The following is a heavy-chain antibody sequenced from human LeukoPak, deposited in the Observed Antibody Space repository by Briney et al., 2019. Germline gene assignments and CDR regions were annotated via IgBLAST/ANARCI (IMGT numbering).Heavy chain of an antibody. CDR1: GFAFSEYS. J-gene: IGHJ4*02. V-gene: IGHV3-48*01. CDR2: INIGSTSI. CDR3: AREPRFGSYSIDF. D-gene: IGHD1-26*01. Sequence: GGPLRLSCAASGFAFSEYSMNWVRQAPGKGLEWISYINIGSTSILYADSVKGRFTISRDNAKNSLYLQINSLRAEDTAVYYCAREPRFGSYSIDFWGQGTLVTVSS.